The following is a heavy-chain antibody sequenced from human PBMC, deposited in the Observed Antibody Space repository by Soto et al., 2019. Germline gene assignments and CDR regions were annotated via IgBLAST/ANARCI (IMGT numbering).Heavy chain of an antibody. D-gene: IGHD1-26*01. Sequence: QVQLQESGPGLVKPSQTLSLTCTVSGGSISSGGYYWSWIRQHPGKGLEWIGYIYYSGSTYYNPSLQSRVTISVDTSQNQFSLKLSSVPAADTAVYYCAREGGIVAATAADYWGQGTVVTVSS. CDR1: GGSISSGGYY. J-gene: IGHJ4*02. CDR3: AREGGIVAATAADY. CDR2: IYYSGST. V-gene: IGHV4-31*03.